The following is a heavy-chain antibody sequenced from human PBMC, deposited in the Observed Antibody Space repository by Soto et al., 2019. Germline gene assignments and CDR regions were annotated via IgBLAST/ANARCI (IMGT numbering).Heavy chain of an antibody. CDR2: ISGNGGST. CDR1: GFAFSSYA. D-gene: IGHD3-3*01. CDR3: AKPPISIFGLANSYFDY. Sequence: GGSLRLSCAASGFAFSSYAMNWVRQAPGKGLEWISGISGNGGSTYDADAVKGRCAISRDNSKNTLDLQTNSLRDEDTAVYYCAKPPISIFGLANSYFDYWGQGSLVTVSS. V-gene: IGHV3-23*01. J-gene: IGHJ4*02.